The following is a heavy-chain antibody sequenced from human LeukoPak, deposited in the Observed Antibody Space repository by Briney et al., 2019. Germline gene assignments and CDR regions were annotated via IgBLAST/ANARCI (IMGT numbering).Heavy chain of an antibody. D-gene: IGHD6-13*01. Sequence: SETLSLTCSVSGGSIRSNSYWGWVRQPPGKGLEWIGAIDQNGNTYFDPYFQSRVTISIDTSKNQFSLRLNSIPAADTAIYYCARDQVAAAGKVDPWGQGTQVTVSS. V-gene: IGHV4-39*02. J-gene: IGHJ5*02. CDR3: ARDQVAAAGKVDP. CDR2: IDQNGNT. CDR1: GGSIRSNSY.